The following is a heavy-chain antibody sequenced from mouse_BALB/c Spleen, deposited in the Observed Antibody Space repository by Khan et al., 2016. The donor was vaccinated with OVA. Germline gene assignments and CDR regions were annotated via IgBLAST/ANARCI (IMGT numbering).Heavy chain of an antibody. V-gene: IGHV1S137*01. CDR2: ISTYYGDA. J-gene: IGHJ3*01. CDR1: GYTFTDFA. Sequence: QVQLQQSGAELVRPGVSVKISCKGSGYTFTDFAMHWVKQSHAKSLEWLGVISTYYGDADYNQKFKGKATMTVDKSSSTAYMELARLTSEDSAIYYCARGSGNSRFAYWGQGTLVIVSA. CDR3: ARGSGNSRFAY. D-gene: IGHD1-3*01.